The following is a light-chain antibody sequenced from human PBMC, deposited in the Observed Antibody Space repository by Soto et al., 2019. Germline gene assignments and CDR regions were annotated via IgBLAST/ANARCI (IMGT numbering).Light chain of an antibody. CDR3: AAWDDSLNGYV. V-gene: IGLV1-44*01. Sequence: QSVLTQPPSASGTPGQRVDFSCSGSSSNIGANTVNWYQQLPGAAPKLLIYSHSQRPSGVPDRFSGSKSGTSASLAISGLQSDDEADYYGAAWDDSLNGYVFGSGTKLTVL. CDR1: SSNIGANT. J-gene: IGLJ1*01. CDR2: SHS.